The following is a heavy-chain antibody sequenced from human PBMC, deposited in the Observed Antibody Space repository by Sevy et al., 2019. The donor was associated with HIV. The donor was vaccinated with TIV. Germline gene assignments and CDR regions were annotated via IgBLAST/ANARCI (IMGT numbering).Heavy chain of an antibody. CDR3: ARGDYYGSLYYFDY. J-gene: IGHJ4*02. CDR1: GFTFNYHF. D-gene: IGHD3-10*01. CDR2: ISSASSYI. Sequence: GGSLRLSCAASGFTFNYHFMNWVRQVPGKGLEWVSYISSASSYINYSDSVKGRFTISRDNAKNLVLLEMNNLRPEETAVYFCARGDYYGSLYYFDYWGQGTLVTVSS. V-gene: IGHV3-21*01.